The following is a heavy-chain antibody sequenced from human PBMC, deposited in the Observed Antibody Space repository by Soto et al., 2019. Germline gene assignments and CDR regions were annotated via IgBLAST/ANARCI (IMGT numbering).Heavy chain of an antibody. CDR1: GGSISSYY. D-gene: IGHD3-10*01. Sequence: PSETLSLTCTVSGGSISSYYWSWIRQPPGKGLEWIGYIYYSGSTNYNPSLKSRVTISVDTSKNQFSLKLSSVTAADTAVYYCARHGPYYYGSGGLYYYYYMDVWGEGTTVTLSS. J-gene: IGHJ6*03. CDR3: ARHGPYYYGSGGLYYYYYMDV. CDR2: IYYSGST. V-gene: IGHV4-59*08.